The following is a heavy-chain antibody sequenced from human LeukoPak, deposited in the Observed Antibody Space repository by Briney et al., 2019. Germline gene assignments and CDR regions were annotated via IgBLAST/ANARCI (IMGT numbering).Heavy chain of an antibody. CDR3: ARGLIGSPCGGLWFGESDYYYYGMDV. J-gene: IGHJ6*02. CDR1: GGSISSYY. D-gene: IGHD3-10*01. CDR2: IYYSGST. Sequence: SETLSLTCTVSGGSISSYYWSWIRQPPGKGLEWIGYIYYSGSTNYNPSLKSRVTISVDTSKNQFSLKLSSVTAADTAVYYCARGLIGSPCGGLWFGESDYYYYGMDVWGQGTTVTVSS. V-gene: IGHV4-59*01.